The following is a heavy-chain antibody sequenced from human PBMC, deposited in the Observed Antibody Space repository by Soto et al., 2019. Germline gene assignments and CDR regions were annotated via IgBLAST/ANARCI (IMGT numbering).Heavy chain of an antibody. CDR2: IYYSGST. CDR1: GCSISSSSYY. V-gene: IGHV4-39*01. J-gene: IGHJ6*02. D-gene: IGHD3-10*01. Sequence: SETLSLTCTVSGCSISSSSYYWGWIRQPPGKGLEWIGSIYYSGSTYYNPSLKSRVTISVDTSKNQFSLKLSSVTAADTAVYYCARVSGIYYYGMDVWGQGTTVTVSS. CDR3: ARVSGIYYYGMDV.